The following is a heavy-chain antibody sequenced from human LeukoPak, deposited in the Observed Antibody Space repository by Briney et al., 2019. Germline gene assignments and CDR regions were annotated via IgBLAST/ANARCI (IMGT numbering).Heavy chain of an antibody. CDR1: GFTFRTYW. Sequence: GGSLRLSCAASGFTFRTYWMSWVRQAPGKGLEWVANIKQDGSEKYYVDSVKGRFTISRDNAKNSLYLQMNSLRAEDTAVYYCARDPVRIVVVRDYYGMDVWGQGTTVTVSS. V-gene: IGHV3-7*01. CDR3: ARDPVRIVVVRDYYGMDV. CDR2: IKQDGSEK. D-gene: IGHD2-21*01. J-gene: IGHJ6*02.